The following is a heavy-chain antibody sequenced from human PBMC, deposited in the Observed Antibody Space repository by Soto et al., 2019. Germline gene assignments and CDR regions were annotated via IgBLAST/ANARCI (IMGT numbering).Heavy chain of an antibody. Sequence: GGSLRLSCAASGFTFSSYSMNWVRQAPGKGLEWVSSISSSSSYIYYADSVKGRFTISRDNAKNSLYLQMNSLRAEDTAVYYCARDYCSGGSCYGSHAFDIWGQWTMVTVSS. D-gene: IGHD2-15*01. J-gene: IGHJ3*02. CDR2: ISSSSSYI. V-gene: IGHV3-21*01. CDR1: GFTFSSYS. CDR3: ARDYCSGGSCYGSHAFDI.